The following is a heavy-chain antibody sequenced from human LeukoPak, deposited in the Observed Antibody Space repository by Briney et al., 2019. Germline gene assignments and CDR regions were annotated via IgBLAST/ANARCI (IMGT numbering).Heavy chain of an antibody. CDR1: GYSFTSYW. CDR3: ARSEGYCSGGSCYSANWFDP. D-gene: IGHD2-15*01. J-gene: IGHJ5*02. CDR2: IYPGDSGT. Sequence: GESLKISCKGSGYSFTSYWIGWVRQMPGKGLEWMGIIYPGDSGTRYSPSFQGQVTISADKSISTAYLQWSSLKASDTAMYYCARSEGYCSGGSCYSANWFDPWGQGTLVTVSS. V-gene: IGHV5-51*01.